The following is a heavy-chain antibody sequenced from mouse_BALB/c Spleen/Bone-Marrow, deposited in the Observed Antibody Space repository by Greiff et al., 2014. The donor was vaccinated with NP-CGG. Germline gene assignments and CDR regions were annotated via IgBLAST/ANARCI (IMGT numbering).Heavy chain of an antibody. CDR3: TPRLRY. CDR1: GYTFTSYW. CDR2: IYPGSGST. Sequence: LQQPGSELVRPGASVKLSCKASGYTFTSYWMHWVKQRPGQGLEWIGNIYPGSGSTNYDEKFKSKATLTVDTSSSTAYMQLSSLTSEDSAVYHCTPRLRYWGQGTTLTVSS. V-gene: IGHV1S22*01. J-gene: IGHJ2*01. D-gene: IGHD1-2*01.